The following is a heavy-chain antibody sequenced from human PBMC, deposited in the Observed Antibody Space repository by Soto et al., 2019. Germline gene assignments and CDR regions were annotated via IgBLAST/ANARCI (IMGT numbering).Heavy chain of an antibody. CDR1: GFTFSSYS. D-gene: IGHD6-13*01. CDR3: ARAARRTPGIAAAGSLFDY. Sequence: PGGSLRLSCAASGFTFSSYSMNWVRQAPGKGLEWVSSISSSSSYIYYADSVKGRFTISRDNAKNSLYLQMNSLRAEDTAVYYCARAARRTPGIAAAGSLFDYWGQGTLVTVYS. V-gene: IGHV3-21*01. CDR2: ISSSSSYI. J-gene: IGHJ4*02.